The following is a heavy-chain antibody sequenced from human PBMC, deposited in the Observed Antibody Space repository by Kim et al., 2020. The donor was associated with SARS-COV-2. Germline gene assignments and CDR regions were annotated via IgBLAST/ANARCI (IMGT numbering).Heavy chain of an antibody. CDR1: GGSISSYY. J-gene: IGHJ2*01. V-gene: IGHV4-59*01. CDR2: IYYSGST. CDR3: ARDHREWLQYTANWYFHL. Sequence: SETLSLTCTVSGGSISSYYWSWIRQPPGKGLEWIGYIYYSGSTNYNPSLKSRVTISVDTSKNQFSLKLSSVTAADTAVYYCARDHREWLQYTANWYFHLWGRGALVTVSS. D-gene: IGHD3-3*01.